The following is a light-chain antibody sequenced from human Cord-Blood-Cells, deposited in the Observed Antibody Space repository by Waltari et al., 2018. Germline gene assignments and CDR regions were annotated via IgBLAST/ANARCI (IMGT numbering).Light chain of an antibody. CDR1: QSISSY. CDR3: QHSYSTPPT. J-gene: IGKJ1*01. V-gene: IGKV1-39*01. CDR2: AAS. Sequence: DIQLTQSPSSLSASVGDRVTITCRASQSISSYLNLYQQKPGKAPKLLIYAASSLQSGVPSRFSGSGSGTDFTLTSSSLQPEDFATYYCQHSYSTPPTFGQGTKVEIK.